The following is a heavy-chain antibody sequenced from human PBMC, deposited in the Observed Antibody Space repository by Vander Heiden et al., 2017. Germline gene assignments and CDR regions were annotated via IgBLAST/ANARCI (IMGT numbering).Heavy chain of an antibody. V-gene: IGHV3-30*18. Sequence: QVQLVESGGGVVQPGRSLRLSCAASGFTFSSYGMHWVRQAPGKGLEWVAVISYDGSNKYYADSVKGRFTISRDNSKNTLYLQMNSLRAEDTAVYYCAKDYGDYLRFRYYGMDVWGQGTTVTVSS. D-gene: IGHD4-17*01. J-gene: IGHJ6*02. CDR1: GFTFSSYG. CDR3: AKDYGDYLRFRYYGMDV. CDR2: ISYDGSNK.